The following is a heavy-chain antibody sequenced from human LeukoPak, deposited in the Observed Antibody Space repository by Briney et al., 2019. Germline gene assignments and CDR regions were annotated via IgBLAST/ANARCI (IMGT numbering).Heavy chain of an antibody. D-gene: IGHD3-10*01. CDR2: ISSSGSTM. CDR1: GFIFSDYY. CDR3: ASNLASSFHM. J-gene: IGHJ3*02. V-gene: IGHV3-11*04. Sequence: GGSLRLSCAASGFIFSDYYMSWIRQAPGKGLEWVSYISSSGSTMYYTDSVKGRFTISRDNAKNSLYLQMNSLSVEDTAIYYCASNLASSFHMWGQGKMVIVSS.